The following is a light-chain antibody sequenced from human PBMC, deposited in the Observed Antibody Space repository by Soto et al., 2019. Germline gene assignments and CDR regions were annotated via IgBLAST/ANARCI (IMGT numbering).Light chain of an antibody. CDR1: QGIANY. J-gene: IGKJ4*01. CDR2: AAS. V-gene: IGKV1-9*01. CDR3: QQLNAYPLT. Sequence: DIQMTRAPSSLSASVGDIVTMSCRASQGIANYLAWYQQTSGKAPKLLISAASTLQRGVPSRFSGSGSGTHFTLTISSLQPEDSATYYCQQLNAYPLTFGGGTKVDTK.